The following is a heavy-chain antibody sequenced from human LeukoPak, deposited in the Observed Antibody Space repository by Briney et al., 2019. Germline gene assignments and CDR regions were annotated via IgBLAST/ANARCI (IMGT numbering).Heavy chain of an antibody. J-gene: IGHJ6*02. D-gene: IGHD3-9*01. CDR1: GFTFSSYA. CDR3: ARGLTYYYYYGMDV. V-gene: IGHV3-30-3*01. Sequence: PGGSLRLSCAASGFTFSSYAMHWVRQAPGKGLEWVAVISYDGSNKYYADSVKGRFTTSRDNSKNTLYLQMNSLRAEDTAVYYCARGLTYYYYYGMDVWGQGTTVTVSS. CDR2: ISYDGSNK.